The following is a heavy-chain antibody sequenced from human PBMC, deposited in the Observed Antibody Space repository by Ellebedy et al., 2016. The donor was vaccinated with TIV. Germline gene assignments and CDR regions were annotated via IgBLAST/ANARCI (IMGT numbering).Heavy chain of an antibody. Sequence: GGSLRLSCAASGFSFSHYGMHWVRQAPGKGLEWVSILYTGATTQYADSVSGRFTISRDNSKNTLYLLMNTLRAEDTAVYYCAKKRGWQTLGVDYWGQGTLVTVSS. V-gene: IGHV3-NL1*01. J-gene: IGHJ4*02. CDR2: LYTGATT. CDR3: AKKRGWQTLGVDY. CDR1: GFSFSHYG. D-gene: IGHD2-15*01.